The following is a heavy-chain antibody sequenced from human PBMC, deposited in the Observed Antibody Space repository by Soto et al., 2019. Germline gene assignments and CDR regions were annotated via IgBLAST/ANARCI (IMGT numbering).Heavy chain of an antibody. CDR3: SIGSWSAETFDV. J-gene: IGHJ3*01. CDR1: GGTFNTYT. V-gene: IGHV1-69*02. D-gene: IGHD2-2*01. Sequence: QVHLIQSGAEVKKPGSSVKVSCKAAGGTFNTYTLIWVRQAPGHGLEWMGRIIPMLTVTNSAQKFQGRLTLTADKSTGTVFMELTSLRSDDTAVYYCSIGSWSAETFDVWGQGTMDTVSS. CDR2: IIPMLTVT.